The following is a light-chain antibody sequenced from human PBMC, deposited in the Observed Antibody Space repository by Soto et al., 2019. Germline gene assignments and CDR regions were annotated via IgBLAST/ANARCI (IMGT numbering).Light chain of an antibody. CDR2: AAS. CDR1: QNVAGNY. V-gene: IGKV3-20*01. CDR3: QQYGFSLT. J-gene: IGKJ4*01. Sequence: EVVLTQSPGTLSLSPGERVTLSCRASQNVAGNYLAWYQQKPGQAPRLLIFAASDRATGIPDRFTGGGSGADFSLTISRLEPEDFAVYYCQQYGFSLTFGGGTKVDSK.